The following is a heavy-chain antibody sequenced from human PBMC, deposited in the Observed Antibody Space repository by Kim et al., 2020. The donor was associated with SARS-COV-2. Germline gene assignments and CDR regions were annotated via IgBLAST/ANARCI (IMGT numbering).Heavy chain of an antibody. CDR3: ARGITIFDY. CDR1: GFTFSNYG. CDR2: ITAGGST. J-gene: IGHJ4*02. Sequence: GGSLRLSCAASGFTFSNYGMSWVRQAPGMGLEWVSTITAGGSTYYADSVKGRFTISRDNSKNTLHLQMDILRAEDTAVYYCARGITIFDYLGQGALVTAS. V-gene: IGHV3-23*01.